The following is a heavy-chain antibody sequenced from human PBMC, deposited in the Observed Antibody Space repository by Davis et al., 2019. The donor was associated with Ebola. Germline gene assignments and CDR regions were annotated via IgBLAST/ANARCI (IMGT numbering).Heavy chain of an antibody. V-gene: IGHV2-5*02. D-gene: IGHD6-13*01. Sequence: SGPTLVKPTQTLTLTCTFSGFSLSTSGVGVGWIRQPPGKALEWLALIYWDDDKRYSPSLKSRLTITKDTSKNQVVLTMTNMDPVDTATYYCAHRPIKYTSSWYGWFDPWGQGTLVTVSS. CDR2: IYWDDDK. CDR3: AHRPIKYTSSWYGWFDP. J-gene: IGHJ5*02. CDR1: GFSLSTSGVG.